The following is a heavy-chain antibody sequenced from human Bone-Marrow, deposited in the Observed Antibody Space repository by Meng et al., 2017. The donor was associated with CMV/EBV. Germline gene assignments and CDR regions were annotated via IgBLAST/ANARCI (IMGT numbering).Heavy chain of an antibody. Sequence: GGSLRLSCAASGFTVSSNYMSWVRQAPGKGLEWVSVIYSGDSTFYADSVKGRFTISRDNSKNTLYLQMNSLRAEDTAVYYCARGYVNIRFDYWGQGTLVTVSS. CDR2: IYSGDST. V-gene: IGHV3-53*01. CDR1: GFTVSSNY. D-gene: IGHD2/OR15-2a*01. CDR3: ARGYVNIRFDY. J-gene: IGHJ4*02.